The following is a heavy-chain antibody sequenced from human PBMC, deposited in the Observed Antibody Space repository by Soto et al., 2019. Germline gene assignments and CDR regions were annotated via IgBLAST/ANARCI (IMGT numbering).Heavy chain of an antibody. CDR2: ISSSSSYI. J-gene: IGHJ3*02. CDR1: GFTFSSYS. D-gene: IGHD6-19*01. V-gene: IGHV3-21*01. CDR3: ARAASSGWNDAFDS. Sequence: PGGSLRLSCAASGFTFSSYSMNWVRQAPGKGLEWVSSISSSSSYIYYADSVKGRFTISRDNAKNSLYLQMNSLRAEDTAVYYCARAASSGWNDAFDSWGQGTMVTVSS.